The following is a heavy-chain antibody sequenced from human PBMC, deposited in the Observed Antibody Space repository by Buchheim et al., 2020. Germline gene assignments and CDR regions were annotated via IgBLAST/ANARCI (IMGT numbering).Heavy chain of an antibody. CDR2: INSDGSRT. V-gene: IGHV3-74*01. CDR3: ARGERVVPAVFYYYYGMDV. D-gene: IGHD2-2*01. Sequence: EVQLVESGGGLVQPGGSLRLSCAASGFTFSSYWMHWVRQAPGKGLVWVSRINSDGSRTSYADSVKGRFTISRDNAKNTLYLQMNSLRAEDTAVYYCARGERVVPAVFYYYYGMDVWGQGTT. CDR1: GFTFSSYW. J-gene: IGHJ6*01.